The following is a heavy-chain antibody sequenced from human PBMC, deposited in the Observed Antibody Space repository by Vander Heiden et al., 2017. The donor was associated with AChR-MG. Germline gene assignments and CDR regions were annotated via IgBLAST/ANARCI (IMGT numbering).Heavy chain of an antibody. D-gene: IGHD3-22*01. Sequence: EVQLVATGGGLIQPGGSLRLSCAASGFTASNNYMTWVPQAPGKGLGWVSIIYSGGTTYYADSVKGRFTISRDNSKNTLYLQMNSLRAEDTAVYYCGRGLYYDRREPTYYFDYWGQGTLVTVSS. CDR1: GFTASNNY. J-gene: IGHJ4*02. CDR3: GRGLYYDRREPTYYFDY. CDR2: IYSGGTT. V-gene: IGHV3-53*02.